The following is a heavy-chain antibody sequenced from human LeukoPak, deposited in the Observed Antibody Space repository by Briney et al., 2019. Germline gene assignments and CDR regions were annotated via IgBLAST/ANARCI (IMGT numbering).Heavy chain of an antibody. CDR1: GGSFSGYY. D-gene: IGHD3-9*01. Sequence: PSETLSLTCAVDGGSFSGYYWSWIRQPPGKGLEWIGEINLSGSTNYNPSLKSRVTISVDTSKNQFSLKLSSVTAADTAVYYCARGRSYYDILTGYYQPPPRFDYWGQGTLVTVSS. J-gene: IGHJ4*02. V-gene: IGHV4-34*01. CDR3: ARGRSYYDILTGYYQPPPRFDY. CDR2: INLSGST.